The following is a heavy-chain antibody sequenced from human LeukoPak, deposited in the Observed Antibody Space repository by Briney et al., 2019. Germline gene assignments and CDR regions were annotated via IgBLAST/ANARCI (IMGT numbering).Heavy chain of an antibody. CDR3: ASAWGILTPQHYYYYGMDV. CDR1: GGTFSSYA. J-gene: IGHJ6*02. V-gene: IGHV1-69*13. CDR2: IIPIFGTA. D-gene: IGHD3-9*01. Sequence: ASVNVSCKASGGTFSSYAISWVRQAPGQGLEWMGGIIPIFGTANYAQKLRGRVTITADDSTSTAYMELSSLRSEDTAVYYCASAWGILTPQHYYYYGMDVRAKGPRSPSP.